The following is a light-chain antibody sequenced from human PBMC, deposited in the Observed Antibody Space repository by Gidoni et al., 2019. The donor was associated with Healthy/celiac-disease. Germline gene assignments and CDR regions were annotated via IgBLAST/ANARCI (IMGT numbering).Light chain of an antibody. CDR2: DAS. CDR3: QQRSNWPT. J-gene: IGKJ4*01. Sequence: EIVLTQSPATLSLSPGERATLSCRASQSVSSYLAWYQQKPGQAPRLLIYDASNRATGIPARFSGSGSGTDVTPTISSLEPEDFAVYYCQQRSNWPTFGGGTKVEIK. V-gene: IGKV3-11*01. CDR1: QSVSSY.